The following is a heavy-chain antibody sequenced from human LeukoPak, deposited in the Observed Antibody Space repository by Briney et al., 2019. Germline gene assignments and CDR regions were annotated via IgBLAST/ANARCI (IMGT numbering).Heavy chain of an antibody. D-gene: IGHD2-2*01. J-gene: IGHJ4*02. CDR2: ISSSSTYI. CDR3: ARRPSVVALGPPYY. V-gene: IGHV3-21*01. Sequence: GGSLRLSCAASGCSFSYYSMNWVRRAPGKGLEWVASISSSSTYIHYADSVKGRFTISRDNSKNKNSLYLQMSSLRVEDTAVYYCARRPSVVALGPPYYWGQGTLVTVSS. CDR1: GCSFSYYS.